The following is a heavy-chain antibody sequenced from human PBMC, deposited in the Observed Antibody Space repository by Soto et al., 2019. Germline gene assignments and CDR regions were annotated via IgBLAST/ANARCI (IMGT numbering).Heavy chain of an antibody. Sequence: ASVKVSCKASGYTFTSYGISWVRQAPGQGLEWMGRISAYNGNTNYAQKLQGRVTMTTDTSTSTAYMELRSLRSDDTAVYYCARDDPILTGYYAFDIWGQGTMVTVSS. J-gene: IGHJ3*02. CDR1: GYTFTSYG. D-gene: IGHD3-9*01. CDR2: ISAYNGNT. V-gene: IGHV1-18*01. CDR3: ARDDPILTGYYAFDI.